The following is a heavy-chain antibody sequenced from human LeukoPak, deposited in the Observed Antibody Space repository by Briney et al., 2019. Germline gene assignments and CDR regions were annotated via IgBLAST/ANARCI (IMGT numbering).Heavy chain of an antibody. D-gene: IGHD3-9*01. CDR1: GFTFSSYA. CDR3: ANSEGPPDDILTGYLGY. J-gene: IGHJ4*02. Sequence: PGGSLRLSCAASGFTFSSYAMSWVRQAPGKGLEWVSAISGSGGSTYYADSVKGRFTISRDNSKNTLYLQMNSLRAEDTAVYYCANSEGPPDDILTGYLGYWGQGTLVTVSS. CDR2: ISGSGGST. V-gene: IGHV3-23*01.